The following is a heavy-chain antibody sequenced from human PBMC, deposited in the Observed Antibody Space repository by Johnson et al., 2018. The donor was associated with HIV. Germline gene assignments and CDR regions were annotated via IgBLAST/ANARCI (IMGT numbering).Heavy chain of an antibody. CDR2: IKSKIDDGTI. CDR1: GFTFSSYG. J-gene: IGHJ3*02. Sequence: VQLVESGGDLVQTGGSLRLSCAASGFTFSSYGMHWVRQAPGKGLEWVGRIKSKIDDGTIDYATPVKGRFSISRDDSKNTLHLKMNSLNIEDTAVYYCTTARNRVWSSSWWTGFWAFDIWGQGTMVTVSS. V-gene: IGHV3-15*01. D-gene: IGHD6-19*01. CDR3: TTARNRVWSSSWWTGFWAFDI.